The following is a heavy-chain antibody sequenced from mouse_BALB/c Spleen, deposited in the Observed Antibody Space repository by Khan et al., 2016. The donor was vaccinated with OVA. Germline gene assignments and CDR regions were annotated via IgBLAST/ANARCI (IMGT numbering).Heavy chain of an antibody. CDR2: ISPGSGDP. CDR3: ARRNYFGYTFAY. J-gene: IGHJ3*01. CDR1: GYTFTDYY. D-gene: IGHD1-2*01. V-gene: IGHV1-77*01. Sequence: QVQLKQSGAELARPGASVKLSCKASGYTFTDYYIHWVKQRTGQGLEWIGDISPGSGDPSYNEKFKGTATLTADTSSRTAYMQLSGLTSEASAVYFCARRNYFGYTFAYWGQGTLVTVSA.